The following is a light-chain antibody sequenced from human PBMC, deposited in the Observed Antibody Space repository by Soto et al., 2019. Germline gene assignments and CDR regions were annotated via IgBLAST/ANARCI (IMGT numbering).Light chain of an antibody. CDR2: GAS. Sequence: EIVLTQSPGTLSLSPGERATLSCRASQSVSSYYLAWYQQKSGQAPRLLIYGASTRATGIPDRFSGSGSGTDFTLTISRLEPEDFAVYYCQQYGSSRRTFGLGTKVEIK. CDR3: QQYGSSRRT. CDR1: QSVSSYY. V-gene: IGKV3-20*01. J-gene: IGKJ1*01.